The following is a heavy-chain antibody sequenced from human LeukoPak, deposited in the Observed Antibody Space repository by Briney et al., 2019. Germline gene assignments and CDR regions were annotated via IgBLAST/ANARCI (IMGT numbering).Heavy chain of an antibody. V-gene: IGHV3-33*01. CDR2: IWYDGSDK. CDR3: ARAGDAFDI. CDR1: GLTFSSFG. J-gene: IGHJ3*02. Sequence: GGSLRLSCAASGLTFSSFGMHCVRQAPGKGLEWVAVIWYDGSDKYYTDSVKGRFTISRDNSKNTLYLQMNSLRAEDTATYYCARAGDAFDIWGQGTMVTVSS.